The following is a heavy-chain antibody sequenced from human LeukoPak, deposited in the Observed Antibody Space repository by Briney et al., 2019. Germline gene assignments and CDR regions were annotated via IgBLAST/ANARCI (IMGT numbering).Heavy chain of an antibody. CDR3: ARLPAAINGYFDP. J-gene: IGHJ5*02. V-gene: IGHV3-23*01. Sequence: PGGSLRLSCAASRFTFSNYAMSWVRQAPGKGLEWVSAISGGGGSTYYADSVKGRLTISRDNSKNTLYLQMERLTAEDTAVYFCARLPAAINGYFDPWGQGTLVTVSS. CDR1: RFTFSNYA. CDR2: ISGGGGST. D-gene: IGHD2-2*01.